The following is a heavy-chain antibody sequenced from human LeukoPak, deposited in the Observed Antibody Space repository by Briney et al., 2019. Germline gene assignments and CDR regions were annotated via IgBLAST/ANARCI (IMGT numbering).Heavy chain of an antibody. CDR1: GFTFSSYS. D-gene: IGHD3-22*01. CDR2: ISSSSSYI. Sequence: GGSLRLSCAASGFTFSSYSMNWVRQAPGKGLEWVSSISSSSSYIYYADSVKGRFTISRDNAKNSLYLQMNSLRAEDTAVYYCAIRWGDSSGYNYYYYYMDVWGKGTTVTVSS. J-gene: IGHJ6*03. CDR3: AIRWGDSSGYNYYYYYMDV. V-gene: IGHV3-21*01.